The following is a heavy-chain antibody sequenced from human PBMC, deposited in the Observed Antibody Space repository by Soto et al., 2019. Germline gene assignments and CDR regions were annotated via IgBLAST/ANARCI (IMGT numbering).Heavy chain of an antibody. CDR3: AKSAYFYGSGSYGAFDI. Sequence: GGSLRLSCAASGFTFSSYGMSWVRHAPGKGLEWISGFSGSGGSTYYADSVKGRFTISRDNSKNTLYLQMNSLRAEDTAVNYCAKSAYFYGSGSYGAFDIWGQGTMVTVSS. V-gene: IGHV3-23*01. CDR1: GFTFSSYG. D-gene: IGHD3-10*01. J-gene: IGHJ3*02. CDR2: FSGSGGST.